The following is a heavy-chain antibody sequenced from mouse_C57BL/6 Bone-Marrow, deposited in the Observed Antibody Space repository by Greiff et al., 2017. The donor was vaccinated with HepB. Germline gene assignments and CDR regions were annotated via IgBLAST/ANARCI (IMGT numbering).Heavy chain of an antibody. CDR3: TRGDGSSTWYFDV. CDR2: IRNKANNHAT. V-gene: IGHV6-6*01. D-gene: IGHD1-1*01. CDR1: GFTFSDAW. Sequence: EVMLVESGGGLVQPGGSMKLSCAASGFTFSDAWMDWVRQSPEKGLEWVAEIRNKANNHATYYAESVKGRFTISRDDSKRSVYLQMNSLRAEDTDIYYCTRGDGSSTWYFDVWGTGTTVTVSS. J-gene: IGHJ1*03.